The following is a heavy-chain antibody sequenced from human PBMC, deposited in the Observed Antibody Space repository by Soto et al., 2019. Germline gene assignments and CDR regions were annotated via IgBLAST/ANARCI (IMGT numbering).Heavy chain of an antibody. D-gene: IGHD3-10*01. Sequence: SGPTLVNPTQTLTLTCTFSGFSLSTSGVGVSWIRQPPGKALEWLALIYWDDDKRYSPSLKNRLTITKDTSKNQVVLTMANMDPVDTATYYCAHNFVRGVPPPFDYWGQGTLVTVSS. CDR2: IYWDDDK. CDR3: AHNFVRGVPPPFDY. V-gene: IGHV2-5*02. J-gene: IGHJ4*02. CDR1: GFSLSTSGVG.